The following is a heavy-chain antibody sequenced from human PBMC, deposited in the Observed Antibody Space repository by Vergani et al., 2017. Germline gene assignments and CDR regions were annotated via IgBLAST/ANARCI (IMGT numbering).Heavy chain of an antibody. CDR1: GGSISSGGYS. CDR3: ARVANWGSLYWYFDL. V-gene: IGHV4-30-2*01. CDR2: IYHSGST. D-gene: IGHD7-27*01. J-gene: IGHJ2*01. Sequence: QLQLQESGPGLVKPSETLSLTCTVSGGSISSGGYSWSWIRQPPGKGLEWIGYIYHSGSTYYNPSLKSRVTISVDRSKNQFSLKLSSVTAADTSVYYCARVANWGSLYWYFDLWGRGTLVTVSS.